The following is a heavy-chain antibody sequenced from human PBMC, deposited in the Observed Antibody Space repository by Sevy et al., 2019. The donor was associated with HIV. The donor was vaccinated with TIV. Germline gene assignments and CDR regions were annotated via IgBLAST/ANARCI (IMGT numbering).Heavy chain of an antibody. CDR1: GGSIRRGDYF. J-gene: IGHJ6*03. CDR3: ARLRGGYGNGWFYYYMDV. Sequence: SENLSLTCSVTGGSIRRGDYFWGWIRQSPGKGLEWIGSITDSGSTYYNPSLKSRVTMSVDTSKNQFSLKLSSVTAADTAVHYCARLRGGYGNGWFYYYMDVWGKGTTVTVSS. CDR2: ITDSGST. V-gene: IGHV4-39*01. D-gene: IGHD3-10*01.